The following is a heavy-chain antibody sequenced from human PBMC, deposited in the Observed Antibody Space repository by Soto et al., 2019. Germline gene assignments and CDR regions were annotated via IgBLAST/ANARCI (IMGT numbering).Heavy chain of an antibody. CDR2: IYYTGST. CDR3: ASLTWGSGSGSYYWFDP. Sequence: SETLSLTCTVSGGSISSYYWSWIRQSPGKGLECIGYIYYTGSTNYNPSLKSRVTISIDTSKNQFSLKLSSVTTADTAVYYCASLTWGSGSGSYYWFDPWGQGTLVTVSS. D-gene: IGHD3-10*01. CDR1: GGSISSYY. J-gene: IGHJ5*02. V-gene: IGHV4-59*08.